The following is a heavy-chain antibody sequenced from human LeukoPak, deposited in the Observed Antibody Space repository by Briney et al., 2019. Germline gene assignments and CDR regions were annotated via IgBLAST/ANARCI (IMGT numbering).Heavy chain of an antibody. CDR3: ARLTRLSTSPDRYYLDY. V-gene: IGHV4-4*09. D-gene: IGHD6-6*01. J-gene: IGHJ4*02. CDR2: IYTSGST. CDR1: GGSISNYY. Sequence: SETLSLTCTVSGGSISNYYWSWIRQPPGKGLEWIGYIYTSGSTNYIPSLKGRVTISIDTSKNQFSLKLSSVTAADSAVYYCARLTRLSTSPDRYYLDYWGQGTLVTVSS.